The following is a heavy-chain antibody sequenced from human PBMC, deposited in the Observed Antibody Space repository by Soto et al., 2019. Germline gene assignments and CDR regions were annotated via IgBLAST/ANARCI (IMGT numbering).Heavy chain of an antibody. J-gene: IGHJ5*02. V-gene: IGHV4-30-4*01. CDR3: ARGTMIVESNGRWDWFDP. Sequence: QVQLQESGPGLVKPSQTLSLTCTVSGGSISSGDYYWSWIRQPPGKGLEWIGYIYYSGSTYYNPSLKSRVTISVDTSKNQFSLKLSSVTAADTAVYYCARGTMIVESNGRWDWFDPWGQGTLVTVSS. D-gene: IGHD3-22*01. CDR1: GGSISSGDYY. CDR2: IYYSGST.